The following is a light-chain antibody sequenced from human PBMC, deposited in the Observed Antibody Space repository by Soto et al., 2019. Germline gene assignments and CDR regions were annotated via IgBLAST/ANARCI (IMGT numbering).Light chain of an antibody. CDR2: EVT. CDR1: SSDIGGYNS. CDR3: SSYTRGNTYV. Sequence: QSALTQPASVSGSPGQSITMSCTGTSSDIGGYNSVSWYQQHPRKAPKLMIYEVTNRPSGISNRFSGSKSGNTASLTISGLQAEDEADYYCSSYTRGNTYVFGTGTKLTVL. J-gene: IGLJ1*01. V-gene: IGLV2-14*01.